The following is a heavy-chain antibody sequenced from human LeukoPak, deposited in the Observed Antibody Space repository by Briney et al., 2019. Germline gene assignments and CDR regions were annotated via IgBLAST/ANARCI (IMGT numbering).Heavy chain of an antibody. Sequence: SETLSLTCTVSGGSISSYYWSWIRQPPGKGLEWIGYIYYSGSTNYNPSLKSRVTISVDTSKNQFSLKLSSVTAADTAVYYCARDRSPEHYYDSSHWDYYYGMDVWGQGTTVTVSS. J-gene: IGHJ6*02. D-gene: IGHD3-22*01. CDR2: IYYSGST. CDR1: GGSISSYY. CDR3: ARDRSPEHYYDSSHWDYYYGMDV. V-gene: IGHV4-59*01.